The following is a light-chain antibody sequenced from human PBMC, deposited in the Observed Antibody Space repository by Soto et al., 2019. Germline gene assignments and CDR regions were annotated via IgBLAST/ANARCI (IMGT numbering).Light chain of an antibody. CDR3: TSYAAGKNVV. J-gene: IGLJ2*01. V-gene: IGLV2-8*01. Sequence: QSVLTQPPSASGSPGQSVTISCTGTSSEVGNYNYVSWYQQYPGKAPKLMIYEVNKRPSGVPDRFSGSKSGNTASLTVSGLQAEDEADYYCTSYAAGKNVVFGGGTQLTVL. CDR1: SSEVGNYNY. CDR2: EVN.